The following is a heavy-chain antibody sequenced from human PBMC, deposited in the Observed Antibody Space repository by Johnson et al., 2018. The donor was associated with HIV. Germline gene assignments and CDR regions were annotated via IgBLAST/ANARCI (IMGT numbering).Heavy chain of an antibody. CDR2: ISWNGGSI. V-gene: IGHV3-20*04. CDR3: AKDWRITYYNCWSGFCFDAFDI. CDR1: RFTFDDYG. D-gene: IGHD3-3*01. J-gene: IGHJ3*02. Sequence: EVQLVESGGGVERPGGSLRLSCVASRFTFDDYGMSWVRQPPGKGLEWVSGISWNGGSIGYADSVKGRFTISSANAKNSLYLQMNSLRAEDKALYYCAKDWRITYYNCWSGFCFDAFDIWGQGTMVTVSS.